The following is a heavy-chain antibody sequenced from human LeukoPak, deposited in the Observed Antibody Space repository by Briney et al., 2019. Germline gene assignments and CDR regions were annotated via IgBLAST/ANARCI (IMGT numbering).Heavy chain of an antibody. J-gene: IGHJ4*02. CDR3: ARDRLHVVPAAPRY. CDR1: GFTVSSNY. Sequence: GGSLRPSCAASGFTVSSNYMSWVRQAPGKGLEWVSVIYSGGSTYYADSVKGRFTISRDNSKNTLYLQMNSLRAEDTAVYYCARDRLHVVPAAPRYWGQGTLVTVSS. D-gene: IGHD2-2*01. V-gene: IGHV3-53*01. CDR2: IYSGGST.